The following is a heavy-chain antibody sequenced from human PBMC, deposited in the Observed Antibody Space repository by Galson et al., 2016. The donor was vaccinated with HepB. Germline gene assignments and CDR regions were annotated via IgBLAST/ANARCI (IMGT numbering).Heavy chain of an antibody. CDR1: GFTFSSYT. CDR2: ISGTSSYI. D-gene: IGHD6-19*01. CDR3: ARDLNLGIAVAGVDY. J-gene: IGHJ4*02. V-gene: IGHV3-21*01. Sequence: SLRLSCAASGFTFSSYTMNWVRQAPGKGLEWVSSISGTSSYIYYADSVKGRFTISRDNAKNSLYLQMNSLRAEDTAFYYCARDLNLGIAVAGVDYWGQGTLVAVSS.